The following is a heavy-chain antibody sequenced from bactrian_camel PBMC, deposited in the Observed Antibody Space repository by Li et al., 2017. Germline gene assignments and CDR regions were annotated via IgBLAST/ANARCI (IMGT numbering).Heavy chain of an antibody. V-gene: IGHV3S40*01. D-gene: IGHD3*01. J-gene: IGHJ7*01. CDR2: IYTGGDR. Sequence: DVQLVESGGGSVQTGGQLRLSCSASGSSINDYQMAWFRQAPGKEREGVAAIYTGGDRLYADSVKGRFTISLNRAQTMVYLQMSSLEPEDTAMYYCVRAVRLATIMDVAWGAMDTWGKGTQVTVS. CDR1: GSSINDYQ.